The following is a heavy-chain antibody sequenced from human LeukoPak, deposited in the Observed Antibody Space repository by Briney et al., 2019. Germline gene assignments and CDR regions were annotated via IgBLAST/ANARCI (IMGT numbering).Heavy chain of an antibody. D-gene: IGHD1-26*01. Sequence: GGSLRLSCAASGFTFSNFAIRWVRQVPGKGLEWVSAISGSGGSTYYADSVKGRFTISRDNSKNTLYLQMNSLRAEDTAVYYSGLLRRELTLDYWGQGTLVTVSS. CDR3: GLLRRELTLDY. J-gene: IGHJ4*02. CDR2: ISGSGGST. CDR1: GFTFSNFA. V-gene: IGHV3-23*01.